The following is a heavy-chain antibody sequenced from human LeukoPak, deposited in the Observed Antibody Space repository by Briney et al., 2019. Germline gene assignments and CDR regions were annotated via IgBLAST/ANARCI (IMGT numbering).Heavy chain of an antibody. CDR3: ARLRLTTGEVFDY. Sequence: PSETLSLTCTVSGGSISSSSYYWGWIRQPPGKGLEWIGSIYYSGSTYYNPSLKGRVTISVDTSKNQFSLKLSSVTAADTAVYYCARLRLTTGEVFDYWGQGTLVTVSS. J-gene: IGHJ4*02. CDR2: IYYSGST. V-gene: IGHV4-39*01. CDR1: GGSISSSSYY. D-gene: IGHD7-27*01.